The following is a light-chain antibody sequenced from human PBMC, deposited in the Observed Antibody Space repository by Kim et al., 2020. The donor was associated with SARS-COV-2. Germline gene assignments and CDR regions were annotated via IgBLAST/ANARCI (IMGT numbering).Light chain of an antibody. CDR2: DVS. CDR1: SRDVGGYYY. CDR3: CSYAASYTWV. J-gene: IGLJ3*02. V-gene: IGLV2-11*01. Sequence: GQSVTISCTGTSRDVGGYYYVSWYQQHPGKAPQLMIYDVSQRPSGVPDRFSGSRSGNTASLTISGLQAEDEADYYCCSYAASYTWVFGGGTQLTVL.